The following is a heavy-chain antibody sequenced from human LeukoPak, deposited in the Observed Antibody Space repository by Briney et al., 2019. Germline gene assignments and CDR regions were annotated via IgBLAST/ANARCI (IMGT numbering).Heavy chain of an antibody. Sequence: GGSLRLSCAASGFTFSTYAMNWVRQAPGKGLEWVSEISTSGGSTYYADSVKGRFTISRDNSKNTLYLQMSSLRAEDTAVYFCAKLRSSSWYEPFDSWGQGTLVTVSS. V-gene: IGHV3-23*01. CDR1: GFTFSTYA. CDR3: AKLRSSSWYEPFDS. CDR2: ISTSGGST. J-gene: IGHJ4*02. D-gene: IGHD6-13*01.